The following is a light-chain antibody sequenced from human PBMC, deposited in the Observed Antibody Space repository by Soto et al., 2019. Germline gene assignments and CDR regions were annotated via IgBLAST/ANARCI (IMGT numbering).Light chain of an antibody. J-gene: IGKJ4*01. CDR2: GAS. V-gene: IGKV3-20*01. CDR3: QQYGSSPLT. CDR1: QSVSSSY. Sequence: EIVLTQSPGTLALSPGERATLSCRASQSVSSSYLAWYQQKPGQAPRLLIYGASSRATGIPDRFSGSGSGTDFTLTISRLEPEDVAGYYCQQYGSSPLTFGGGTKGEIK.